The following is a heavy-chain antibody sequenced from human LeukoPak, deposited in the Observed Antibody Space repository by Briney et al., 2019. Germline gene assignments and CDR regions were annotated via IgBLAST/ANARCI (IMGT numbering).Heavy chain of an antibody. V-gene: IGHV3-48*02. J-gene: IGHJ4*02. Sequence: GGSLRLSCAASGFXFSSYSINWVRQAPGKGLEWISYIGTSSSPIYYADSVKGRFTISRDNAKNPLYLQMNSLRDEDTAVYYCARGSGWHDYWGQGTLVTVSS. CDR2: IGTSSSPI. CDR1: GFXFSSYS. D-gene: IGHD6-19*01. CDR3: ARGSGWHDY.